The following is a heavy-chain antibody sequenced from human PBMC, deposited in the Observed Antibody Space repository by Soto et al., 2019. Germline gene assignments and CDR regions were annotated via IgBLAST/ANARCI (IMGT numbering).Heavy chain of an antibody. Sequence: QVQLVQSGAEVKKPGASVKVSCKASGYTFTSYDINWVRQATGQGLEWMGWMNPNSGNTGYAQKFQGRVTMTRNTSISTAYMELRSLRSDDTAVYYCARDGYYDFWSGYQKAGGNWFDPWGQGTLVTVSS. CDR2: MNPNSGNT. D-gene: IGHD3-3*01. V-gene: IGHV1-8*01. CDR3: ARDGYYDFWSGYQKAGGNWFDP. CDR1: GYTFTSYD. J-gene: IGHJ5*02.